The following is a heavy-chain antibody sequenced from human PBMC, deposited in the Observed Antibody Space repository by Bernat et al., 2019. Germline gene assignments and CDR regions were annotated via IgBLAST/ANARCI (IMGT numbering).Heavy chain of an antibody. J-gene: IGHJ4*02. Sequence: QVQLVESGGGVVQPGRSLRLSCAASGITFSSYGMHWVRQAPGKGLEWVAFIRYDGSNKYYADSVKGRFTISRDNSKNTLYLQMNSLRAEDTAVYYCAKCQAERWLQLPTGAWGQGTLVTVSS. CDR1: GITFSSYG. V-gene: IGHV3-30*02. D-gene: IGHD5-24*01. CDR2: IRYDGSNK. CDR3: AKCQAERWLQLPTGA.